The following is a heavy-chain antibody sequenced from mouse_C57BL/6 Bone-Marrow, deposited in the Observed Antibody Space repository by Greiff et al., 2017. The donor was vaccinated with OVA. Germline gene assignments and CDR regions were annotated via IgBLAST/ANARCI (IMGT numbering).Heavy chain of an antibody. V-gene: IGHV5-9-1*02. Sequence: EVMLVESGEGLVKPGGSLKLSCAASGFTFSSYAMSWVRQTPEKRLAWVAYISSGGDYIYYADTVKGRFTISRDNARNTLYLQMSSLKSEDTAMYYCTRDGTGTGGFDYWGQGTTLTVAS. J-gene: IGHJ2*01. CDR2: ISSGGDYI. CDR1: GFTFSSYA. CDR3: TRDGTGTGGFDY. D-gene: IGHD4-1*01.